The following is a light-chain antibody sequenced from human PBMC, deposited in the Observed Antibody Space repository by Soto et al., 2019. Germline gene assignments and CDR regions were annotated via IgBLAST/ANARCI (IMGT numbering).Light chain of an antibody. J-gene: IGKJ1*01. V-gene: IGKV3-15*01. Sequence: EIVMTQSSATLSVSPGERVILSCRASQSINSDLAWYQQKPGQAPRFLIYGASTRATGIPARFSGSGSGTQFTLTISSLQSEDSALYYCQHYNNWPWTFGQGTKADIK. CDR3: QHYNNWPWT. CDR2: GAS. CDR1: QSINSD.